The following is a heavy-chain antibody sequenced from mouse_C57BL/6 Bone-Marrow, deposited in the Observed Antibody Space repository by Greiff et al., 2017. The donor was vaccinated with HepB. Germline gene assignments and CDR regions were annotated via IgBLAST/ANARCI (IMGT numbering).Heavy chain of an antibody. V-gene: IGHV3-1*01. CDR1: GYSITSGYD. CDR3: ARSPPSYYYGSSYWYFDV. J-gene: IGHJ1*03. CDR2: ISYSGST. Sequence: VQLKESGPGMVKPSQSLSLTCTVTGYSITSGYDWHWIRHFPGNKLEWMGYISYSGSTNYNPSLKSRISITHDTSKNHFFLKLNSVTTEDTATYYCARSPPSYYYGSSYWYFDVWGTGTTVTVSS. D-gene: IGHD1-1*01.